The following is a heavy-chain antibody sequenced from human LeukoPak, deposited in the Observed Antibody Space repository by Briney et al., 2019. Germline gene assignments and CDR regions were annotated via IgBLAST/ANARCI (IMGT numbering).Heavy chain of an antibody. Sequence: GGSLRLSGAASGFTYSRHAMHWVRQAPGKGLQWVSVISYDANNKYYANSVKGRFTISRDNSKNTIYLQMLNLRPEDTAVYYCAREAYGSGTYYNVEFDSWGQGTLVTVSS. J-gene: IGHJ4*02. V-gene: IGHV3-30*04. CDR3: AREAYGSGTYYNVEFDS. D-gene: IGHD3-10*01. CDR1: GFTYSRHA. CDR2: ISYDANNK.